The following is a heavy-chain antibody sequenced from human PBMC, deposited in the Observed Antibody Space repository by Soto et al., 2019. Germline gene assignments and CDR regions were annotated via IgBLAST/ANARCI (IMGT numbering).Heavy chain of an antibody. V-gene: IGHV3-30-3*01. CDR2: VSHDGSIK. Sequence: QVQLAESGGGVVQPGRSLRLSCAASGFTLSTSPMHWVRQAPGRGLEWMAVVSHDGSIKVYGASVEGRFTISRDNAKNTLDLQMDSLRAEDTAIYYCAREKGSSGRAGWFDPWGQGTLVIVS. CDR3: AREKGSSGRAGWFDP. J-gene: IGHJ5*02. D-gene: IGHD3-10*01. CDR1: GFTLSTSP.